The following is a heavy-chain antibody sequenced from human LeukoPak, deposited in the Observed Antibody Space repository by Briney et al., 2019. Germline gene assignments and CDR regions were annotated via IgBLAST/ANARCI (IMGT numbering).Heavy chain of an antibody. Sequence: PGGSLGLSCAASGFTFSSYAMSWVRQAPGKGLEWVSAISGSGGSTYYADSVKSRFTISRDNSKNTLYLQMNSLRAEDTAVYYCAKDSPDTAMGYYYYYGMDVWGQGTTVTVSS. CDR2: ISGSGGST. CDR3: AKDSPDTAMGYYYYYGMDV. D-gene: IGHD5-18*01. V-gene: IGHV3-23*01. J-gene: IGHJ6*02. CDR1: GFTFSSYA.